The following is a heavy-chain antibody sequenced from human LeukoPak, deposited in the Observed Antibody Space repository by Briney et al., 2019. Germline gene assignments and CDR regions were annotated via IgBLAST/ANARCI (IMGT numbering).Heavy chain of an antibody. CDR1: GFTFSDYY. Sequence: GGSLRLSCAASGFTFSDYYMSWIRQAPGKGLEWVSVIYSGGSTYYADSVKGRFTISRDNSKNTLYLQMNSLRAEDTAVYYCARAYSSSSYFDYWGQGTLVTVSS. J-gene: IGHJ4*02. D-gene: IGHD6-13*01. CDR3: ARAYSSSSYFDY. CDR2: IYSGGST. V-gene: IGHV3-53*01.